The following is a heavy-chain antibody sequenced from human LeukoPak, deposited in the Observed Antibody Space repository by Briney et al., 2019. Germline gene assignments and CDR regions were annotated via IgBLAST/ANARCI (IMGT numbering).Heavy chain of an antibody. D-gene: IGHD5-24*01. V-gene: IGHV1-58*02. CDR3: AAHLEMATIIDAFVI. CDR2: IVVGSGNT. CDR1: GVTFTSSA. J-gene: IGHJ3*02. Sequence: ASVKVSCKASGVTFTSSAMQWVRQARGHRLEWRGWIVVGSGNTNYAQKCQERVTITRDMSTSTAYMELSSLRSEDTAVYYCAAHLEMATIIDAFVIWGQGTMVTVSS.